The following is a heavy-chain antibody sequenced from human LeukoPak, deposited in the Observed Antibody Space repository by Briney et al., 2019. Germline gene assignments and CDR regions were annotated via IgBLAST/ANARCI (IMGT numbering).Heavy chain of an antibody. J-gene: IGHJ6*02. V-gene: IGHV3-21*01. CDR1: GFTFSSYS. D-gene: IGHD5-12*01. CDR2: ISSSSSYI. CDR3: AREGDVDIVATIRRYYYYGMDV. Sequence: PGGSLRLSCAASGFTFSSYSMNWVRQAPGKGLEWVSSISSSSSYIYYADSVRSRFTISRDNAKNSLYLQMNSLRAEDTAVYYCAREGDVDIVATIRRYYYYGMDVWGQGTTVTVSS.